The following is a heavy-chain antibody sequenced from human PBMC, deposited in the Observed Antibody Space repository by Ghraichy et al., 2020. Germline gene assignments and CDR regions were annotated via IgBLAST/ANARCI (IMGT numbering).Heavy chain of an antibody. CDR1: GGSISSGGYY. D-gene: IGHD3-9*01. V-gene: IGHV4-31*03. CDR3: ARAGEDILTGYTHYYYYGMDV. Sequence: SETLSLTCTVSGGSISSGGYYWSWIRQHPGKGLEWIGYIYYSGSTYYNPSLKSRVTISVDTSKNQFSLKLSSVTAADTAVYYCARAGEDILTGYTHYYYYGMDVWGQGTTVTVSS. J-gene: IGHJ6*02. CDR2: IYYSGST.